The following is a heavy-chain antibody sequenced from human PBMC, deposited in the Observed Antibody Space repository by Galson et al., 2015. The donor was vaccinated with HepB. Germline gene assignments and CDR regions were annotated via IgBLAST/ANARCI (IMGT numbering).Heavy chain of an antibody. Sequence: CAISGDSVSSNSAAWNWIRQSPSGGLEWLGRTYYRSKWNNDYAVSVKNRITINPDTSKNQFSLQLNSVTPEDAAVYYCARAPTGGWYFDLWGRGILVTVSS. J-gene: IGHJ2*01. CDR3: ARAPTGGWYFDL. V-gene: IGHV6-1*01. CDR2: TYYRSKWNN. CDR1: GDSVSSNSAA. D-gene: IGHD7-27*01.